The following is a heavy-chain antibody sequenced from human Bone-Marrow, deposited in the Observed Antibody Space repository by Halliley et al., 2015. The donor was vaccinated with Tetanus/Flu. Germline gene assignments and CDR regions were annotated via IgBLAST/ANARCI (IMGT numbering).Heavy chain of an antibody. CDR3: SRSTGAIPGDF. Sequence: QVQLVQSGAEVKKPGASVKVSCKASGYTFTDFGVTWVRQAPGQGLEWLGWRAAYNADTKYTPKLQGRLTLTTDSSTSTAYLDLRSLRSDDTALYYCSRSTGAIPGDFWGQGTLVTVSS. V-gene: IGHV1-18*01. CDR2: RAAYNADT. D-gene: IGHD1-26*01. CDR1: GYTFTDFG. J-gene: IGHJ1*01.